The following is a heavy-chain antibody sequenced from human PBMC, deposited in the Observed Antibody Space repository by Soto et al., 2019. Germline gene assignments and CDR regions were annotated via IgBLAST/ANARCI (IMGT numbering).Heavy chain of an antibody. J-gene: IGHJ5*02. CDR1: GGSISSGDYY. CDR3: ARAPYYYDSSGYYEIWFDP. Sequence: PSETLSLTCTVSGGSISSGDYYWSWIRQPPGKGLEGIGYIYYSGSTYYNPSLKSRVTISVDTSKNQFSLKLSSVTAADTAVYYCARAPYYYDSSGYYEIWFDPWGQGTLVTVSS. V-gene: IGHV4-30-4*01. CDR2: IYYSGST. D-gene: IGHD3-22*01.